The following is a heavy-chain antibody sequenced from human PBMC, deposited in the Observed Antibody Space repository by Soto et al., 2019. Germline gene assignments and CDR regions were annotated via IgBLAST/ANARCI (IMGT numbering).Heavy chain of an antibody. CDR3: AKVGDYGDYFDY. D-gene: IGHD4-17*01. Sequence: GSLRLSCAASGLTFGSYAMSWVRQAPGMGLEWVSTVSGSGGSTNYADSVKGRFTISRDNSKKTLYLQMNSLRVEDTAVYYCAKVGDYGDYFDYWGQGALVTVSS. V-gene: IGHV3-23*01. CDR2: VSGSGGST. J-gene: IGHJ4*02. CDR1: GLTFGSYA.